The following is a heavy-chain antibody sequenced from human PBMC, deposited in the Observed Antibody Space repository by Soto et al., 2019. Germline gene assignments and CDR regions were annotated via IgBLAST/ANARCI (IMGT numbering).Heavy chain of an antibody. CDR1: GGTFSSYA. Sequence: ASVKVSCKASGGTFSSYAISWVRQAPGQGLEWMGGIIPIFGTANYAQKFQGRGTITADESTSTAYMERSSLGSEDTAVYYCARVRGPIVVVPASTDYYYGMDVWGQGTTVTVSS. V-gene: IGHV1-69*13. D-gene: IGHD2-2*01. CDR3: ARVRGPIVVVPASTDYYYGMDV. J-gene: IGHJ6*02. CDR2: IIPIFGTA.